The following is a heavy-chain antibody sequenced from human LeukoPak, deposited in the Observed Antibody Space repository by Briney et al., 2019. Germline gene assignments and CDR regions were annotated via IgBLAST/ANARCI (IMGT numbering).Heavy chain of an antibody. CDR2: ITNSGTT. CDR3: ARDHPRGSLGLVLDY. CDR1: GGSISTYY. V-gene: IGHV4-4*08. J-gene: IGHJ4*02. Sequence: PSETLSLTCTVSGGSISTYYWSWIRQPPGKGPEWIGYITNSGTTKCNPSLKSRVTISVDTSKDQFSLRLDSVTAADTAVYYCARDHPRGSLGLVLDYWGQGTLVTVSS. D-gene: IGHD1-26*01.